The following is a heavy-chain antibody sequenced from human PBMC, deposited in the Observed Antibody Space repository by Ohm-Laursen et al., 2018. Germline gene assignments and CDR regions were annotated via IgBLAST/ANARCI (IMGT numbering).Heavy chain of an antibody. CDR3: ARAGYYYDSSGYYLNPFDY. CDR1: GDSMSYYY. D-gene: IGHD3-22*01. CDR2: VYERGGT. V-gene: IGHV4-59*12. Sequence: SETLSLTCSVSGDSMSYYYWSWIRLSPGKGLEWIGYVYERGGTQYNPFLESRATISVDTSKTQVSLNLRSVTAADTAVYYCARAGYYYDSSGYYLNPFDYWGQGTLVTVSS. J-gene: IGHJ4*02.